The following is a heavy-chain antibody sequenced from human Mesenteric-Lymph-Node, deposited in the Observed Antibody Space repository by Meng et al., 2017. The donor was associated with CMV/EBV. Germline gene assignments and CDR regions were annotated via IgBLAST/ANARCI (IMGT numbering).Heavy chain of an antibody. J-gene: IGHJ4*02. CDR1: GFTFSSYA. Sequence: GESLKISCAASGFTFSSYAMHWVRQAPGKGLEWVAVISYDGSNKYYADSVKGRFTISRDNSKNTLYLQMNSLRAEDTAVYYCARGPTYYDFWSGTYYFDYWGQGTLVTVSS. V-gene: IGHV3-30-3*01. D-gene: IGHD3-3*01. CDR2: ISYDGSNK. CDR3: ARGPTYYDFWSGTYYFDY.